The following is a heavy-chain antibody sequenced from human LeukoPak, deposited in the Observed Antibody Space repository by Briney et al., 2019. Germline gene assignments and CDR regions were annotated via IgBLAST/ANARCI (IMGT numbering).Heavy chain of an antibody. Sequence: ASVKVSCKASGYTFTGYYMHWVRQAPGQGLERMGWISAYNGNTNYAQKLQGRVTMNTDTSTSTAYMELRSLRSDDTDVYYCARDVDSSGYYYGGIDDAFDIWGQGTMVTVSS. CDR3: ARDVDSSGYYYGGIDDAFDI. J-gene: IGHJ3*02. D-gene: IGHD3-22*01. CDR1: GYTFTGYY. CDR2: ISAYNGNT. V-gene: IGHV1-18*04.